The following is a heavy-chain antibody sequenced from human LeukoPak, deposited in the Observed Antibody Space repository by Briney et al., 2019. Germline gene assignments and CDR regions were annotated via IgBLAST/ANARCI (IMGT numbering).Heavy chain of an antibody. CDR3: ARELSSTADY. V-gene: IGHV4-34*01. Sequence: SETLSLTCAVYGGSFSGYYWSWIRQPPGMGLEWIGEINHSGSTNDNPSLKRRVTISVDTFKNQFSLNPSPVTAADTAVYYCARELSSTADYWGQGTLVTVSS. CDR2: INHSGST. CDR1: GGSFSGYY. D-gene: IGHD2-2*01. J-gene: IGHJ4*02.